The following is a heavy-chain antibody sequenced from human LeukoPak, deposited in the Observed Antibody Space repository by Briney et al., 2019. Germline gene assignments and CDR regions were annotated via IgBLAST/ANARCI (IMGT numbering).Heavy chain of an antibody. CDR3: ARDSSYYYVRYYYGMDV. V-gene: IGHV3-48*03. J-gene: IGHJ6*02. D-gene: IGHD3-10*02. Sequence: GGSLRLSCAASGFTFSSYEMNWVRQAPGKGLEWVSYISSSGSTIYYADSVKGRFTISRDNAKNSLYLQMNSLRAEDTAVYYCARDSSYYYVRYYYGMDVWGQGTTVTVSS. CDR2: ISSSGSTI. CDR1: GFTFSSYE.